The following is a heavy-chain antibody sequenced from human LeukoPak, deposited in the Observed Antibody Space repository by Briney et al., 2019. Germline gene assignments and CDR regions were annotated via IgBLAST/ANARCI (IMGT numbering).Heavy chain of an antibody. CDR2: ISYDGSNK. V-gene: IGHV3-30-3*01. J-gene: IGHJ4*02. CDR1: GFTFRDYW. CDR3: ARHRIAARPVDLDY. Sequence: PGGSLRLSCAASGFTFRDYWMSWVRQAPGKGLEWVAVISYDGSNKYYADSVKGRFTISRDNSKNTLYLQMNSLRAEDTAVYYCARHRIAARPVDLDYWGQGTLVTVSS. D-gene: IGHD6-6*01.